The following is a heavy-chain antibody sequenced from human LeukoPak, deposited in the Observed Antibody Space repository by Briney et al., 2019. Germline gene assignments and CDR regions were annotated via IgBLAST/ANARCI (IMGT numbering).Heavy chain of an antibody. CDR2: VSYSGST. CDR3: ARGWQLVVVDY. Sequence: SETLSLTCTVSGDSISNYYWSWIRQPPGKGLEWIGYVSYSGSTNYNPSLKSRVTISVDTSKNQFSLKLSSVTAADTAVYYCARGWQLVVVDYWGQGTLVTVSS. D-gene: IGHD2-15*01. J-gene: IGHJ4*02. CDR1: GDSISNYY. V-gene: IGHV4-59*12.